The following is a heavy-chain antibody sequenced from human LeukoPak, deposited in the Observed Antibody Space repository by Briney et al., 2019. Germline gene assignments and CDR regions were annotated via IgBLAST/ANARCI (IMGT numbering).Heavy chain of an antibody. CDR1: GGSINSGNYY. CDR2: IYSSGKT. V-gene: IGHV4-61*02. CDR3: ARGLDSGFYQYKGFAP. D-gene: IGHD3-22*01. Sequence: PSQTLSLICTVSGGSINSGNYYWNWIRQPAGQGLQWIGRIYSSGKTNYSPSLQRRVTISLDTSKNQFSLKLNSVTAADTAVYYCARGLDSGFYQYKGFAPWGQGTLVTVSS. J-gene: IGHJ5*02.